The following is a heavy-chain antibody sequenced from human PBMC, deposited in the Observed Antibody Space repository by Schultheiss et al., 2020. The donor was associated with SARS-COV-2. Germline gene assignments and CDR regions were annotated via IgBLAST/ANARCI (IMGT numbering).Heavy chain of an antibody. CDR3: ARDGRRDYDFWSGYLPPNYGMDV. J-gene: IGHJ6*02. V-gene: IGHV4-34*01. Sequence: ETLSLTCAVYGGSFSGYYWSWIRQPPGRGLEWIGDVNHSGSTNYTPSLKSRVTISVDTSKNQFSLKLSSVTAADTAVYYCARDGRRDYDFWSGYLPPNYGMDVWGQGTTVTVSS. D-gene: IGHD3-3*01. CDR1: GGSFSGYY. CDR2: VNHSGST.